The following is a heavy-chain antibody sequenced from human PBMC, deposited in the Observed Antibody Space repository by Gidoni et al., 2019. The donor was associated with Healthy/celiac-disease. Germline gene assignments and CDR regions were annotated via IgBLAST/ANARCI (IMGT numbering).Heavy chain of an antibody. D-gene: IGHD6-6*01. J-gene: IGHJ5*02. CDR1: GGSISSYY. V-gene: IGHV4-59*01. CDR3: AREYSSSSRLNWFDP. CDR2: IYYSGGT. Sequence: QVQLQESGPGLVKPSEILSLTCNVSGGSISSYYWSWIRQPPGKGREWIGNIYYSGGTNYSPSLKSRVTISVDMSKNQFSLKLNSVTAADTAVYYCAREYSSSSRLNWFDPWGQGTLVTVSS.